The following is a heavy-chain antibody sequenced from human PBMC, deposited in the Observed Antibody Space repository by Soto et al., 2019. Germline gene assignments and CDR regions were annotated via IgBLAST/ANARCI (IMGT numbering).Heavy chain of an antibody. CDR3: AKEAGSGWFLGMDV. Sequence: ESGGGVVQPGRSLRLSCAASGFTFSSYGMHWVRQAPGKGLEWVAVISYDGSNKYYADSVKGRFTISRDNSKNTLYLQMNSLRAEDTAVYYCAKEAGSGWFLGMDVWGQGTTVTVSS. V-gene: IGHV3-30*18. D-gene: IGHD6-19*01. CDR2: ISYDGSNK. J-gene: IGHJ6*02. CDR1: GFTFSSYG.